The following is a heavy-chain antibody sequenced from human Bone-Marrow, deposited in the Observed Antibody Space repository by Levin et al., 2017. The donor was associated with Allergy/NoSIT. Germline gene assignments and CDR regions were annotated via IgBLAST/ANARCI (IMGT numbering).Heavy chain of an antibody. Sequence: GGSLRLFCAASGFNFASYGMNWVRQAPGKGLEWVSSISGTGRHIYLADSLKGRFTISRDNAKNSLSLQMNNLRVEDTAVFYCAKDEGPFSSSFAFDCWGQGALVTVSS. CDR2: ISGTGRHI. CDR1: GFNFASYG. CDR3: AKDEGPFSSSFAFDC. V-gene: IGHV3-21*01. J-gene: IGHJ4*02. D-gene: IGHD2-2*01.